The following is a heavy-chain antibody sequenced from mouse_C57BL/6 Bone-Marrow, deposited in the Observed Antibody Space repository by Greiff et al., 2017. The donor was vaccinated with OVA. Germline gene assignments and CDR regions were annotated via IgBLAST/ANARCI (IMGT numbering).Heavy chain of an antibody. CDR1: GYSITSGYY. V-gene: IGHV3-6*01. Sequence: EVQVVESGPGLVKPSQSLSLTCSVTGYSITSGYYWNWIRQFPGNKLEWMGYISYDGSNNYNPSLKNRISITRDTSKNQFFLKLNSVTTEDTATYYCASRGSYYSNYEDYWGQGTTLTVSS. D-gene: IGHD2-5*01. CDR3: ASRGSYYSNYEDY. CDR2: ISYDGSN. J-gene: IGHJ2*01.